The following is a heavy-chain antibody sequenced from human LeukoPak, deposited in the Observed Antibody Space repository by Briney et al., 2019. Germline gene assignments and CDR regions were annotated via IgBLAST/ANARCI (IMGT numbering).Heavy chain of an antibody. CDR1: GFTFSSYG. D-gene: IGHD6-19*01. CDR3: ATDQYSSGWSFDY. V-gene: IGHV3-30*03. CDR2: ISYHGSNK. J-gene: IGHJ4*02. Sequence: EGSLRLSCAASGFTFSSYGMHWVRQTPGKGLEWVAVISYHGSNKYYADSVKGRFTISRDNSKNTLYLQMNSLSAEDTAVYYCATDQYSSGWSFDYWGQGTLVTVSS.